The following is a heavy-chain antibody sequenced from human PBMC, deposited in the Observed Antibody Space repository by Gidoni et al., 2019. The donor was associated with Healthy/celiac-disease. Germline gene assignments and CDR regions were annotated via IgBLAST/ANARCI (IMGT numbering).Heavy chain of an antibody. CDR2: ISSSSSYI. Sequence: EVQLVASGGGRVKPGGSLRLSCPASGFPFQSYRMNWVPQAPGTGLEWVSSISSSSSYIYYADSVKGRFTISRDNAKNSLYLQMNSLRAEDTAVYYCARDGPSGSYSEGSFDYWGQGTLVTVPS. CDR3: ARDGPSGSYSEGSFDY. CDR1: GFPFQSYR. D-gene: IGHD1-26*01. V-gene: IGHV3-21*01. J-gene: IGHJ4*02.